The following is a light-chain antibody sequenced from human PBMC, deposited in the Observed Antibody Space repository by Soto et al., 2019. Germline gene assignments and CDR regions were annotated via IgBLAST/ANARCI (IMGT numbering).Light chain of an antibody. J-gene: IGKJ1*01. CDR2: DAS. CDR1: QTVTRW. V-gene: IGKV1-5*01. Sequence: IQTTHSPSSLSASVGDRVTITCRASQTVTRWLAWYQQKPGKAPKLLIYDASNLQTGVPSRFSGSGSGTEFTLTISGLQPDDFATYYCQQYNSYWPFGQGTKVDIK. CDR3: QQYNSYWP.